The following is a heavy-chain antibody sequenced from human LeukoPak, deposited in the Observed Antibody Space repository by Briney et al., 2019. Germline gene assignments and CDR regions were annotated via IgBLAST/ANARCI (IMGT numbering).Heavy chain of an antibody. V-gene: IGHV4-30-2*01. CDR1: GGSISSGGYY. J-gene: IGHJ5*02. CDR3: ARVVALEWYHNWFDP. CDR2: IYHSGST. D-gene: IGHD3-3*01. Sequence: PSETLSLTCTVSGGSISSGGYYWSWIRQPPGKGLEWIGYIYHSGSTYYNPSLKSRVTISVDRSKNQFSLKLSSVTAADTAVYYCARVVALEWYHNWFDPWGQGTQVTVSS.